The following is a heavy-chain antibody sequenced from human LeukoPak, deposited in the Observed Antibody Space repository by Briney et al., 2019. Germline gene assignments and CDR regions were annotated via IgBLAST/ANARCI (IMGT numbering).Heavy chain of an antibody. CDR1: GFTFSSYS. D-gene: IGHD3-22*01. V-gene: IGHV3-21*01. CDR3: TRRYNYDSSGYYYVRDAFDI. J-gene: IGHJ3*02. Sequence: WGSLRLSCAASGFTFSSYSLNWVRQAPGKGLEWVSSISSSSSYIYYADSVKGRFTISRDNAKNSLSLQMNSLRAEDTALYYCTRRYNYDSSGYYYVRDAFDIWGQGTMVTVSS. CDR2: ISSSSSYI.